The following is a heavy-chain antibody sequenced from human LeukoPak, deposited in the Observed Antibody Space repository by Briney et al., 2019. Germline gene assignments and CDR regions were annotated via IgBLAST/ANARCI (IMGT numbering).Heavy chain of an antibody. D-gene: IGHD3-22*01. CDR3: ARVLASNYYDSSGYYGLYYFDY. V-gene: IGHV3-21*01. J-gene: IGHJ4*02. CDR2: ISSSSSYI. Sequence: PGGSLRLSCAASGFTFSSYSMNWVRQAPGKGLEWVSSISSSSSYIYYADSVKGRFTISRDNAKNSLYLQMNSLRAEDTAVYYCARVLASNYYDSSGYYGLYYFDYWGQGTLVTVSS. CDR1: GFTFSSYS.